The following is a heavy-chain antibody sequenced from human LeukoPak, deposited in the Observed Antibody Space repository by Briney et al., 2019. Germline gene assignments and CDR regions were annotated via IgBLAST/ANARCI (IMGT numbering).Heavy chain of an antibody. J-gene: IGHJ5*02. CDR2: ISAYNGNT. Sequence: ASVKVSCKASGYTFTSYGISWVRQAPGQGLEWMGWISAYNGNTNYAQKFQGRVTMTRDTSISTAYMELSRLRSDDTAVYYCAREVAVAGGWFDPWGQGTLVTVSS. CDR1: GYTFTSYG. V-gene: IGHV1-18*01. D-gene: IGHD6-19*01. CDR3: AREVAVAGGWFDP.